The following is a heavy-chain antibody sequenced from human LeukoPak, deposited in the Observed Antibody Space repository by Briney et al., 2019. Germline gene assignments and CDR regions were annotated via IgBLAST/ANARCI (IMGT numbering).Heavy chain of an antibody. V-gene: IGHV4-4*07. Sequence: SETLSLTCTVSGGSLSDYFWTWMRQPAGKGLEWIGRMSTSGSTNYNPSLKSRVTMSVNTSMNRFSLELNSVTAADTAVYYCARRYCTSTTCYYGAFDIWGQGTMVAVSS. CDR2: MSTSGST. CDR1: GGSLSDYF. D-gene: IGHD2-8*01. CDR3: ARRYCTSTTCYYGAFDI. J-gene: IGHJ3*02.